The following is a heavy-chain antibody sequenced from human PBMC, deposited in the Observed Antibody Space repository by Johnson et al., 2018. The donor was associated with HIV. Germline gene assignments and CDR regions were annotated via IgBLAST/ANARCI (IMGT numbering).Heavy chain of an antibody. Sequence: QVQLVESRGGVVQPGGSLRLSCAASGFTFSSYGMHWVRQAPGKGLEWVSFIRYDGSDKYYADSVKGRFTISRDNSKNTLYPQMNSLRPEDTAVYYCAKSGSYYDSSAYHDAFDIWGQGTMVTVSS. D-gene: IGHD3-22*01. J-gene: IGHJ3*02. CDR2: IRYDGSDK. CDR3: AKSGSYYDSSAYHDAFDI. V-gene: IGHV3-30*02. CDR1: GFTFSSYG.